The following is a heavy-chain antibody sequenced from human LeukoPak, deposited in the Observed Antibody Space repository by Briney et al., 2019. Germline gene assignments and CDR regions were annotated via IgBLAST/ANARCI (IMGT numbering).Heavy chain of an antibody. V-gene: IGHV1-2*02. Sequence: ASVKVSCKASGYTFTGYYMHWVRQAPGQGLEWMGWINPNSGGTNYAQKFQGRVTMTRDTSISTAYMELSRLRSDDTAVYYCARMRNYYDSSGYPNSNDAFDIWGQGTMVTVSS. D-gene: IGHD3-22*01. CDR1: GYTFTGYY. J-gene: IGHJ3*02. CDR3: ARMRNYYDSSGYPNSNDAFDI. CDR2: INPNSGGT.